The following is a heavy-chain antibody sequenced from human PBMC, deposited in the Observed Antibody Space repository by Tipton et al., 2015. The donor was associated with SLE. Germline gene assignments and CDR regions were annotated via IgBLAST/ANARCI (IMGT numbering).Heavy chain of an antibody. Sequence: TLSLTCTVSGGSISRSGSDWGWIRQPPGQGLEWIGSIYYTGSTYYNPSLKSRVTVSVDTSKNQFSLRLSSVTAADTAFYYCARSRGTARDWWGQGTLVSVSS. D-gene: IGHD3/OR15-3a*01. CDR3: ARSRGTARDW. CDR1: GGSISRSGSD. CDR2: IYYTGST. J-gene: IGHJ4*02. V-gene: IGHV4-39*07.